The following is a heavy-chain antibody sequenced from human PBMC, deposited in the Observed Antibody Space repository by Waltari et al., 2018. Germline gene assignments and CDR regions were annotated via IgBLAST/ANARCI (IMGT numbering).Heavy chain of an antibody. D-gene: IGHD3-10*01. CDR2: INHSGST. CDR1: GGSFSGYY. J-gene: IGHJ4*02. Sequence: QVQLQQWGAGLLKPSETLSLTCAVYGGSFSGYYWSWIRQPPGKGLEWIGEINHSGSTNYNPSLKSRVTISVDTSKNQFSLKLSSVTAADTAVYYCARGRSGYYGSGSFFDYWGQGTLVTVSS. CDR3: ARGRSGYYGSGSFFDY. V-gene: IGHV4-34*01.